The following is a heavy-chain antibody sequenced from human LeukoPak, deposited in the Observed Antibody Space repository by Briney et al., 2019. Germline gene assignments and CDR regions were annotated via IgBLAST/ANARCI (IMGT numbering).Heavy chain of an antibody. CDR2: IYYSGST. V-gene: IGHV4-39*07. Sequence: PSETLSLTCTVSGGSISSSSYYWGWIRQPPGKGLEWIGSIYYSGSTNYNPSLKSRVTISVGTSKNQFSLKLSSVTAADTAVYYCARWESGYYPPKGHFDYWGQGTLVTVSS. D-gene: IGHD3-3*01. CDR1: GGSISSSSYY. CDR3: ARWESGYYPPKGHFDY. J-gene: IGHJ4*02.